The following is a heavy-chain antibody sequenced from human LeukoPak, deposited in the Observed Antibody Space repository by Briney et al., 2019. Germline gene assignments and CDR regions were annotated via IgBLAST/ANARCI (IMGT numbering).Heavy chain of an antibody. V-gene: IGHV3-23*01. CDR2: ITGSGDST. D-gene: IGHD3-3*01. CDR1: GFTFSSYA. Sequence: PGGSLRLSCAASGFTFSSYAMSWVRQAPGKGLEWVSTITGSGDSTYYADSVKGRFTISRDNSKNTLYLQMNSLRAEDTAVYYCAKDQGPRIFGVVTHFDYWGQGTLVTVSS. CDR3: AKDQGPRIFGVVTHFDY. J-gene: IGHJ4*02.